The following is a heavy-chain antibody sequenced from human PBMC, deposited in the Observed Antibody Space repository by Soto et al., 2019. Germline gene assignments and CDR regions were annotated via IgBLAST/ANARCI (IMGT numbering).Heavy chain of an antibody. CDR2: XXXSXTX. CDR3: ARGFGSSWYYFDY. Sequence: ETLSLTCTVSGGSISSYYCSWIRQPAGKGLEXIGRXXXSXTXXXNXXXXGRVTMSLDTSKNQFSLKLSSVTAADTAMYYCARGFGSSWYYFDYWGPGTLVTVSS. J-gene: IGHJ4*02. V-gene: IGHV4-4*07. D-gene: IGHD6-13*01. CDR1: GGSISSYY.